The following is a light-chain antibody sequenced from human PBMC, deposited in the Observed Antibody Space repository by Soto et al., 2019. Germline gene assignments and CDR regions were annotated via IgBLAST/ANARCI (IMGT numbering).Light chain of an antibody. J-gene: IGLJ2*01. CDR2: EVS. Sequence: QSALTQPASVSGSPGQSITISCTGTSSDVGGYNHVSWYQHHPGKAPKLMIYEVSNRPSGVSNRFSGSKSGYTASLTISGLQAEDEADYYCGTWDSSLSAGGVFGGGTQLTVL. V-gene: IGLV2-14*01. CDR1: SSDVGGYNH. CDR3: GTWDSSLSAGGV.